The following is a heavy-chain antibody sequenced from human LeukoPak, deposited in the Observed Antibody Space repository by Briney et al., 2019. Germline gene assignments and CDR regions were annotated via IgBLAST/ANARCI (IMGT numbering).Heavy chain of an antibody. D-gene: IGHD6-6*01. CDR3: ARGPSMHYYYYYMDV. CDR1: GGSISSYY. J-gene: IGHJ6*03. CDR2: IYTSGST. V-gene: IGHV4-4*07. Sequence: SETLSLTCTVSGGSISSYYWSWIRQPAGKGLEWIGRIYTSGSTNYNPSLKSRVTMSVDTSKNQFSLKLSSVTAADTAVYYCARGPSMHYYYYYMDVWGKGTTVTVSS.